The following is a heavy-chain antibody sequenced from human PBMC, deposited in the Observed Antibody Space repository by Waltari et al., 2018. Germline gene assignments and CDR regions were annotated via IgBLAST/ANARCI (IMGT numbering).Heavy chain of an antibody. V-gene: IGHV3-30*19. CDR1: GFTFSSYG. Sequence: QVQLVESGGGVVQPGRSLRLSCAASGFTFSSYGMHWVRQAPGKGLEWVAVISYDGSNKYYADSVKGRFTISRDNSKNTLYLQMNSLRAEDTAVYYCARDDTFYCSGGSCYPYYFDYWGQGTLVTVSS. CDR3: ARDDTFYCSGGSCYPYYFDY. D-gene: IGHD2-15*01. CDR2: ISYDGSNK. J-gene: IGHJ4*02.